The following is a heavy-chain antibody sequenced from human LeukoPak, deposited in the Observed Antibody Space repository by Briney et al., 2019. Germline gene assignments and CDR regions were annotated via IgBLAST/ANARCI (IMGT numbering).Heavy chain of an antibody. CDR2: IYNSGST. V-gene: IGHV4-38-2*02. J-gene: IGHJ6*03. CDR1: GYSISSGYF. Sequence: SETLSLTCTVSGYSISSGYFWGWIRQPPGKGLEWIGTIYNSGSTYYNASLESRVTISVDTSKNQFSLKLSSVTAADTAVYYCARIATSGSYYYYYYMDVWGKGTTVTISS. D-gene: IGHD1-26*01. CDR3: ARIATSGSYYYYYYMDV.